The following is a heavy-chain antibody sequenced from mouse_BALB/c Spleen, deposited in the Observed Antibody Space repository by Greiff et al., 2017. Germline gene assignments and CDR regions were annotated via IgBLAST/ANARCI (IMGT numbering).Heavy chain of an antibody. V-gene: IGHV5-9-4*01. D-gene: IGHD2-1*01. Sequence: EVQLVESGGGLVKPGGSLKLSCAASGFTFSSYAMSWVRQSPEKRLVWVAEISSGGSYTYYPDTVTGRFTISRDNAKNTLYLEMSSLRSEDTAMYYCARVGNYEFYAMDYWGQGTSVTVSS. CDR2: ISSGGSYT. CDR3: ARVGNYEFYAMDY. J-gene: IGHJ4*01. CDR1: GFTFSSYA.